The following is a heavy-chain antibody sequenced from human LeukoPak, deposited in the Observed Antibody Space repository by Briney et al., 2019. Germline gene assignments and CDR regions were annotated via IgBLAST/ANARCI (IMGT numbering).Heavy chain of an antibody. V-gene: IGHV3-23*01. Sequence: PGGSLRLSCAASGFTFSSYGMSWVRQAPGKGLEWVSAISGSGGSTYYADSVKGRFTISRDNSKNTLYLQMNSLRAEDTAVYYCAKDRESWYSGTTFFDYWGQGTLVTVSS. CDR1: GFTFSSYG. CDR2: ISGSGGST. CDR3: AKDRESWYSGTTFFDY. D-gene: IGHD1-26*01. J-gene: IGHJ4*02.